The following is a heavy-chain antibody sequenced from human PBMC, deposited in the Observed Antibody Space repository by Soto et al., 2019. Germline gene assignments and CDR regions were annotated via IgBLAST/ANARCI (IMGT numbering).Heavy chain of an antibody. CDR1: GFTFSSYA. CDR2: VSIGGST. CDR3: AKRRGAGGHFDY. Sequence: DVQLLESGGGLVQPEGYLRLSCAASGFTFSSYAMGWVRQGPGKGREWVAVVSIGGSTHYADSVRGRFTISRDNSKNTLSLQMNSLTAEDTAVYFCAKRRGAGGHFDYWGQGALVTVSS. D-gene: IGHD2-15*01. V-gene: IGHV3-23*01. J-gene: IGHJ4*02.